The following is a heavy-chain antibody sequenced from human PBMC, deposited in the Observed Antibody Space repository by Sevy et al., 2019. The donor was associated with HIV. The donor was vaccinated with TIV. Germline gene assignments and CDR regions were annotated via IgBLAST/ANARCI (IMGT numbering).Heavy chain of an antibody. CDR2: LSFGCGEI. Sequence: GGSLRLSCAASGFTFSKYSMSWVRQPPGKGLEWVSTLSFGCGEINYADSAKGRFTISRDNSKSSVYLQMNNLRPEDTAGYYCAREGCTKPHDYWGQGTLVTVSS. V-gene: IGHV3-23*01. D-gene: IGHD2-8*01. J-gene: IGHJ4*02. CDR1: GFTFSKYS. CDR3: AREGCTKPHDY.